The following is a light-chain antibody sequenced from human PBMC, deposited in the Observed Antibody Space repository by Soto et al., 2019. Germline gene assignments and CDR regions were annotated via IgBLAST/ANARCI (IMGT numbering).Light chain of an antibody. V-gene: IGKV3-11*01. Sequence: VLTQSPATLSLSPGETATLSCRSSQSISTYSAWYQQKPGQAPRLLIYGASNRASGVPARFSGSGSGTDFTLTISSLEPEDFGVYYCQQFSSYPLTFGGGTKVDIK. J-gene: IGKJ4*01. CDR3: QQFSSYPLT. CDR2: GAS. CDR1: QSISTY.